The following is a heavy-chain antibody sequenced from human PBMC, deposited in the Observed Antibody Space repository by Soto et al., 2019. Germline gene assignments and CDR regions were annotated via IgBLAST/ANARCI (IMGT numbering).Heavy chain of an antibody. Sequence: GESLKISCICSGYSFSSNWIAWVRQMPGRGLEWMGIIFPDDSDSTYSPSFQGHVSMSVDKSISTVYLQWRGLKASDTAMYCCARLDATGARFWGQGTRVTVSS. CDR2: IFPDDSDS. D-gene: IGHD6-6*01. V-gene: IGHV5-51*01. CDR3: ARLDATGARF. J-gene: IGHJ4*02. CDR1: GYSFSSNW.